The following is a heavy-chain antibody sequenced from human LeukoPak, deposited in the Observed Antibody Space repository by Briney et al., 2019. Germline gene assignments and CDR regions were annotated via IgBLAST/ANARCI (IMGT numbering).Heavy chain of an antibody. CDR1: GGSIRSYY. D-gene: IGHD6-13*01. CDR2: IYYSGST. CDR3: ARGRAAGYFDY. V-gene: IGHV4-59*01. Sequence: KPSETLSLTCTVPGGSIRSYYWSWIRQPPGKGLEWIGYIYYSGSTNYNPSLKSRVTISVDTSKNQFSLKLSSVTAADTAVYYCARGRAAGYFDYWGQGTLVTVSS. J-gene: IGHJ4*02.